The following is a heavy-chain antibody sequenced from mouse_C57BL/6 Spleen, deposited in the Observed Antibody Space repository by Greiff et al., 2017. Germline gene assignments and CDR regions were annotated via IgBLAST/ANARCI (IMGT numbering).Heavy chain of an antibody. CDR3: ARGEEDYYGSSGGYFYY. V-gene: IGHV3-4*01. CDR2: ISSSGST. D-gene: IGHD1-1*01. Sequence: EVKLQESGPALVKPSQTVSLTCTVTGYSITNGNHWWNWIRQVSGSKLEWIGYISSSGSTDSNPSLKSRISITRDTSKNQLFLQLNSVTTEDISTYDCARGEEDYYGSSGGYFYYWGQGTTLTVSS. J-gene: IGHJ2*01. CDR1: GYSITNGNHW.